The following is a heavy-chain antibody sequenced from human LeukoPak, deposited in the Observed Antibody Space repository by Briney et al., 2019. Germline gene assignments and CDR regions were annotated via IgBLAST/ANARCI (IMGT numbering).Heavy chain of an antibody. D-gene: IGHD4-11*01. Sequence: QPGGSLRLSCAASRFTFSNYPMHWVRQAPGKELEWVAVISHDGSNKYHADSVKGRFTISRDNSKNALYLQMDSLRAEDTAVYYCARESPPLGSVTSFRGTRFDYWGQGTLVTVSS. CDR3: ARESPPLGSVTSFRGTRFDY. V-gene: IGHV3-30-3*01. CDR2: ISHDGSNK. J-gene: IGHJ4*02. CDR1: RFTFSNYP.